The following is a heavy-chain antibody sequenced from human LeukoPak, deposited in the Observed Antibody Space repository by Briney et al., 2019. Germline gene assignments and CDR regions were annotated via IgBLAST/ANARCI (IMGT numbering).Heavy chain of an antibody. V-gene: IGHV1-2*02. CDR1: GYTFTGYY. J-gene: IGHJ4*02. D-gene: IGHD6-19*01. CDR2: INPNSGGT. CDR3: ARRGQWLAGLDY. Sequence: ASVKVSCKASGYTFTGYYMHWVRQAPGQGLEWMGWINPNSGGTNYAQKFQGRVTMTRDTSTSTVYMELSSLRSEDTAVYYCARRGQWLAGLDYWGQGTLVTVSS.